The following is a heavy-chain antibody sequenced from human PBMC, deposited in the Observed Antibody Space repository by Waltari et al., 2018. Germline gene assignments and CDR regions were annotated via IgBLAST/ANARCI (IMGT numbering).Heavy chain of an antibody. V-gene: IGHV4-59*08. J-gene: IGHJ4*02. CDR2: IYYSGST. Sequence: QVQLQESGPGLVKPSETLSLTCTVSGGSLSSYYWSWIRQPPGKGLEWIGYIYYSGSTNYNPSLKSRVTISVDTSKNQFSLKLSSVTAADTAVYYCARGWRSSSQLFDYWGQGTLVTVSS. CDR1: GGSLSSYY. D-gene: IGHD6-6*01. CDR3: ARGWRSSSQLFDY.